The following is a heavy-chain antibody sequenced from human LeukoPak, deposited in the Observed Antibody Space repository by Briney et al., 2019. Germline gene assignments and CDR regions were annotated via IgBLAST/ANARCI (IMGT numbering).Heavy chain of an antibody. CDR1: GFTFSNSW. J-gene: IGHJ4*02. V-gene: IGHV3-74*01. CDR2: IKTDGSYT. CDR3: TKDLAGPVDF. D-gene: IGHD6-19*01. Sequence: PGGSLRLSCAASGFTFSNSWMHWVRQAPGKGLAWLSRIKTDGSYTSYADSVRGRFTTSRDNAKNTLYLQMSSLRAEDTAVYYCTKDLAGPVDFWGQGTLVTVSS.